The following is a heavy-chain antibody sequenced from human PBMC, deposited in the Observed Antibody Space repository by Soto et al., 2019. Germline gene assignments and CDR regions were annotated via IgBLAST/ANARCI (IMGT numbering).Heavy chain of an antibody. Sequence: PSETLSLTCTVSGGSVSSGSYYWSWIRQPPGKGLEWIGYIYYSGSTNYNTSLKSRVTISVDTSKNQFSMKLSSLTAADTAVYYCASALTYDFWSGYYYFDYWGQGTLVTVSS. J-gene: IGHJ4*02. CDR1: GGSVSSGSYY. CDR2: IYYSGST. D-gene: IGHD3-3*01. CDR3: ASALTYDFWSGYYYFDY. V-gene: IGHV4-61*01.